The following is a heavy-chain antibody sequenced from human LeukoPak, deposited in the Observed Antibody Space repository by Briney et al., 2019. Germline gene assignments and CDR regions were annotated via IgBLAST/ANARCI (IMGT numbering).Heavy chain of an antibody. CDR3: ARDLNRYCSGGSCYPGY. Sequence: ASVKVSCKASGYTFTSYYIHWVRQAPGQGLEWMGWISAYNGNTNYAQKLQGRVTMTTGTSTSTAYMELRSLRSDDTAVYYCARDLNRYCSGGSCYPGYWGQGTLVTVSS. J-gene: IGHJ4*02. D-gene: IGHD2-15*01. V-gene: IGHV1-18*04. CDR1: GYTFTSYY. CDR2: ISAYNGNT.